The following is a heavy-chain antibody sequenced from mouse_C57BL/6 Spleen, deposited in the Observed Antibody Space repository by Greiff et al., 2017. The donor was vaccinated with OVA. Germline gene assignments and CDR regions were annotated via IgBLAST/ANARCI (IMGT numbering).Heavy chain of an antibody. V-gene: IGHV5-4*01. J-gene: IGHJ2*01. CDR3: AREDYYGSGYYFDY. Sequence: DVKLQESGGGLVKPGGSLKLSCAASGFTFSSYAMSWVRQTPEKRLEWVATISDGGSYTYYPDNVKGRFTISRDNAKNNLYLQMSHLKSEDTAMYYCAREDYYGSGYYFDYWGQGTTLTVSS. CDR2: ISDGGSYT. CDR1: GFTFSSYA. D-gene: IGHD1-1*01.